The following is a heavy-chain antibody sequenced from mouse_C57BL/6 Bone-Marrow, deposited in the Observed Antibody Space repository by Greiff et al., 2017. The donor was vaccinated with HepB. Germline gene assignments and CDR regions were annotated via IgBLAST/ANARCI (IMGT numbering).Heavy chain of an antibody. CDR3: TTGWAWFAY. J-gene: IGHJ3*01. V-gene: IGHV14-4*01. CDR2: IDPENGDT. CDR1: GFNIKDDY. Sequence: SGAELVRPGASVKLSCTASGFNIKDDYMHWVKQRPEQGLEWIGWIDPENGDTEYASKFQGKATITADTSSNTAYLQLSSLTSEDTAVYYCTTGWAWFAYWGQGTLVTVSA. D-gene: IGHD3-3*01.